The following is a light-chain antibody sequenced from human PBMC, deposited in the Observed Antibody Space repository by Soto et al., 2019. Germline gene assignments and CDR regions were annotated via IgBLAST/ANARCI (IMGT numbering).Light chain of an antibody. CDR3: SALDDSLNGVV. V-gene: IGLV1-44*01. CDR2: RDN. J-gene: IGLJ2*01. CDR1: TSNIGSKT. Sequence: QSVLTQPPSASGTPGQKVTVSCSGSTSNIGSKTVNWYQQLPGSAPILLIYRDNQRPSGVPDRFSGSKSGTSAYLAISGLQSDDEGDYYCSALDDSLNGVVFGGGTTLTVL.